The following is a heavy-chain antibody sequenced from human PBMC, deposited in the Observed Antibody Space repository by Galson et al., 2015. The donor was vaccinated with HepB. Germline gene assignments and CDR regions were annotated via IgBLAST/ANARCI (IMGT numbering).Heavy chain of an antibody. Sequence: SLRLSCAASGFNFSSYAINWVRQAPGKGLEWVSTISGSGVGTYYADSVKGRFTISRDNSKNTLYLQMNDVRADDTAVYYCANGGYCSGGNCYFGWFDPWGQGTLVTVSS. J-gene: IGHJ5*02. CDR3: ANGGYCSGGNCYFGWFDP. CDR2: ISGSGVGT. CDR1: GFNFSSYA. D-gene: IGHD2-15*01. V-gene: IGHV3-23*01.